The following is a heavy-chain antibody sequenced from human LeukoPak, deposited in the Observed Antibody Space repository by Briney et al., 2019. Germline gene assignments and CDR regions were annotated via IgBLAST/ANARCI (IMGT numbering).Heavy chain of an antibody. D-gene: IGHD6-6*01. CDR1: GGSISSSSYY. CDR2: IYYSGST. V-gene: IGHV4-39*01. J-gene: IGHJ4*02. CDR3: ARHLGADSSSSFGY. Sequence: PSETLSLTCTVPGGSISSSSYYWGWIRQPPGRGLEWIGSIYYSGSTYYNPSLKSRVTISVDTSKNQFSLKLSSVTAADTAVYYCARHLGADSSSSFGYWGQGTLVTVSS.